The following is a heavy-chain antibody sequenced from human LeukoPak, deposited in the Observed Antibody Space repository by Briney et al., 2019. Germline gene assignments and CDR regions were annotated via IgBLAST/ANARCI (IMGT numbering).Heavy chain of an antibody. D-gene: IGHD4-17*01. J-gene: IGHJ4*02. Sequence: PSETLSLTCAVSGVSFNDYYWSWLRQPPGKGLEWIGEINHSGYTNDSPSLKSRVTLSIDTSRKQFSLNLRSVTVADTGIYYCTRMTTGHDYWGQGTLVTVSS. CDR2: INHSGYT. CDR1: GVSFNDYY. V-gene: IGHV4-34*01. CDR3: TRMTTGHDY.